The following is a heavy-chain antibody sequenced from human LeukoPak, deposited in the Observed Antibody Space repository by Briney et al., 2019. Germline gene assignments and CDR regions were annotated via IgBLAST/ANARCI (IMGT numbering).Heavy chain of an antibody. CDR3: ARLTYYDFWSGYNYAFDI. J-gene: IGHJ3*02. Sequence: ASVKVSCKASGYTFTGYYMHWVRQAPGQGLEWMGWISPTSGGTNYAQKFQGRVTMTRDTSISTAYMELSRLRSDDTAVYYCARLTYYDFWSGYNYAFDIWGQGTMVTVSS. CDR2: ISPTSGGT. CDR1: GYTFTGYY. D-gene: IGHD3-3*01. V-gene: IGHV1-2*02.